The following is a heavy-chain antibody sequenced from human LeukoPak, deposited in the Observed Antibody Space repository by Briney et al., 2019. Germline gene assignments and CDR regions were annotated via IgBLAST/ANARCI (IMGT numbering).Heavy chain of an antibody. Sequence: SETLSLTCTVSGGSISSYYWSWIRQPPGKGLEWIGYIYYSGSTNYNPSLKSRLTISADTSKKQFSLKLSSVTAADTAVYFCARHEGYSYAFAYWGQGTLVTVSS. CDR1: GGSISSYY. D-gene: IGHD5-18*01. CDR3: ARHEGYSYAFAY. V-gene: IGHV4-59*08. CDR2: IYYSGST. J-gene: IGHJ4*02.